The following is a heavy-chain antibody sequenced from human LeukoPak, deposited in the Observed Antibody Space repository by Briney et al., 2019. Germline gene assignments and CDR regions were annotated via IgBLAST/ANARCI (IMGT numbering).Heavy chain of an antibody. V-gene: IGHV4-38-2*02. D-gene: IGHD3-16*01. J-gene: IGHJ4*02. CDR1: GYSISSGYY. Sequence: PSETLSLTCTVSGYSISSGYYWVWIRQPPGQGLEGIGCIYHSGSTYYNPSLKNRVTISVDTSKNQFSLKLSSVTAADTAVYYCARSYYDYVWGSPDRPYSFDYWGQGTLVTVSS. CDR2: IYHSGST. CDR3: ARSYYDYVWGSPDRPYSFDY.